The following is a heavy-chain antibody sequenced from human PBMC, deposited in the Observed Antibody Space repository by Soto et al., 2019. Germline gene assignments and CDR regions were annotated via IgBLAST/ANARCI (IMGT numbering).Heavy chain of an antibody. V-gene: IGHV4-30-2*01. CDR1: GGSIGSGGYS. J-gene: IGHJ4*02. CDR2: IYHSGST. D-gene: IGHD6-19*01. CDR3: ARLSSGWPYYFDY. Sequence: QLQLQESGSGLVKPSQTLSLTCAVSGGSIGSGGYSWSWIRQPPGKGLEWIGYIYHSGSTYYNPSLKSRVTISVDRSKNQFSLKLSSVTAADTAVHYCARLSSGWPYYFDYWGQGTLVTVSS.